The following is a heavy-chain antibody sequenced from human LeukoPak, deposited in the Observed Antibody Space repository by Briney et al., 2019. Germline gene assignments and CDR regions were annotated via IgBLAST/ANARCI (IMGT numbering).Heavy chain of an antibody. CDR3: VGGYGWLPDY. CDR1: GITLSELW. Sequence: GGSLRLSCAGYGITLSELWINWVRLVPGKGLEWVANIKQDGSEKKYVDSVKGRFTISRDNAKNSVYLQMNSLRVDDTAVYYCVGGYGWLPDYWGQGALVTVSS. D-gene: IGHD6-19*01. J-gene: IGHJ1*01. V-gene: IGHV3-7*04. CDR2: IKQDGSEK.